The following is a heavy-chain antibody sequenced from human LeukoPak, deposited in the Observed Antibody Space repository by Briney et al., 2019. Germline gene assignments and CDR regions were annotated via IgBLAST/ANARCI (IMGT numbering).Heavy chain of an antibody. Sequence: GEALKISCKGSGYSFTSYWIGWVRQMPGKVLEWMGIIYPGDSDTRYRPSFQGQVTISAVKSISTAYLQWSSLKAADTAMYYCARHRRGGLERRSYCYYMDVWGKGTTVTISS. CDR2: IYPGDSDT. CDR3: ARHRRGGLERRSYCYYMDV. J-gene: IGHJ6*03. V-gene: IGHV5-51*01. CDR1: GYSFTSYW. D-gene: IGHD1-1*01.